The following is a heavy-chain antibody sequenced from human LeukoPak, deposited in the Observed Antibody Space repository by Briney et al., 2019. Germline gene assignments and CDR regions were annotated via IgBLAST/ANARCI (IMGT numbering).Heavy chain of an antibody. Sequence: GGSLRLSCAASGFTFSSYSMNWVRQAPGQGLEWVSSISSSTRYIYYADSVKGRFTISRDNAKNSLYLQMNSLRAEDTAVYYCARDPAPNPLLYWYFDLWGRGTLVTVSS. CDR2: ISSSTRYI. CDR1: GFTFSSYS. V-gene: IGHV3-21*01. J-gene: IGHJ2*01. CDR3: ARDPAPNPLLYWYFDL. D-gene: IGHD1-14*01.